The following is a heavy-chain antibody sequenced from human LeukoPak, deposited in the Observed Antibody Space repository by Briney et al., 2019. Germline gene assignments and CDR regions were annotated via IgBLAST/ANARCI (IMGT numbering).Heavy chain of an antibody. CDR2: INHSGST. J-gene: IGHJ5*02. CDR1: GGSFSGYY. Sequence: PSETLSLTCAVYGGSFSGYYWSWIRQPPGKGLEWIGEINHSGSTNYNPSLKSRVTISVDTSKNQFSLKLSSVTAADTAVYYCARDVSSGYYDSWGQGTLVTVSS. D-gene: IGHD3-22*01. V-gene: IGHV4-34*01. CDR3: ARDVSSGYYDS.